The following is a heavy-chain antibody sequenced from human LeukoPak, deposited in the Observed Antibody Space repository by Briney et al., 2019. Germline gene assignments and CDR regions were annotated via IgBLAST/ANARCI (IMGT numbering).Heavy chain of an antibody. CDR3: AKETQHYYDFWSGYPGGGYFDY. J-gene: IGHJ4*02. D-gene: IGHD3-3*01. CDR2: ISYDGSNK. V-gene: IGHV3-30*18. CDR1: GFTFSSYW. Sequence: GGSLRLSCAASGFTFSSYWMSWVRQAPGKGLEWVAIISYDGSNKYYADSVKGRFTISRDNSKNTLYLQMNSLRAEDTAVYYCAKETQHYYDFWSGYPGGGYFDYWGQGTLVTVSS.